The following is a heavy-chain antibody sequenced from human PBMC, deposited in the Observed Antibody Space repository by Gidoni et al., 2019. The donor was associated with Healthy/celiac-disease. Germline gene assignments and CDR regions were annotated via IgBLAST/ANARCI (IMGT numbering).Heavy chain of an antibody. V-gene: IGHV3-48*03. Sequence: EVQLVVSGGGLVQPGGPLRLSCAASGFTFIGYEMNWGRQAPGKGLEWVSYISSSGSTIYYADSVKGRFTIARDNAKSSLYLQMSSLRAEDTAVYYCARDCTNGVCYRGFDYWGQGTLVTVSS. D-gene: IGHD2-8*01. J-gene: IGHJ4*02. CDR1: GFTFIGYE. CDR3: ARDCTNGVCYRGFDY. CDR2: ISSSGSTI.